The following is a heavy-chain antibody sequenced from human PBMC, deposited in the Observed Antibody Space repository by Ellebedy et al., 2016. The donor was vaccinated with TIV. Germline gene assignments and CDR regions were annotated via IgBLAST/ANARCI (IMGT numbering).Heavy chain of an antibody. J-gene: IGHJ2*01. CDR1: GYTFTNYG. Sequence: ASVKVSCKASGYTFTNYGFSWVRQAPGQGLEWMGWISAFNSHTNYAQKFQGRVTVTTETSTNTAYMDLSSLRSDDTAVYYCARGPYGGISVWYFDVWGRGTLVTVSS. D-gene: IGHD4-23*01. V-gene: IGHV1-18*04. CDR3: ARGPYGGISVWYFDV. CDR2: ISAFNSHT.